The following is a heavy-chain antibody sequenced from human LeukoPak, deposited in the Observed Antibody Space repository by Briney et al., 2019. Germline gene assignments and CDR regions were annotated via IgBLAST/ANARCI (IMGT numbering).Heavy chain of an antibody. CDR1: GGSFSGYY. D-gene: IGHD2-8*01. J-gene: IGHJ4*02. CDR2: INHSGTT. CDR3: ARPHSGTVNASTYGVIDY. Sequence: PSETLSLTCAVYGGSFSGYYWSWIRQPPGKGLEWIGEINHSGTTYYNPSLKSRVTISIDTSKNHFSLKLSSVTAADTAMYYCARPHSGTVNASTYGVIDYWGQGTLVTVSS. V-gene: IGHV4-34*01.